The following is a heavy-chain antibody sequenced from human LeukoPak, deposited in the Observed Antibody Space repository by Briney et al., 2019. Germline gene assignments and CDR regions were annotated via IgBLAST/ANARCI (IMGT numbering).Heavy chain of an antibody. J-gene: IGHJ6*03. Sequence: PGGTLRLSCAASGFTFRTYGMSWVRQASGKGLEWVSTISGSGGSTNYADSVKGRFTISRDNSKNTLYLQMNSLRAEDTAVYYCAKGVVVVTAIRYYMDVWGKGTTVTISS. CDR1: GFTFRTYG. CDR2: ISGSGGST. V-gene: IGHV3-23*01. D-gene: IGHD2-21*02. CDR3: AKGVVVVTAIRYYMDV.